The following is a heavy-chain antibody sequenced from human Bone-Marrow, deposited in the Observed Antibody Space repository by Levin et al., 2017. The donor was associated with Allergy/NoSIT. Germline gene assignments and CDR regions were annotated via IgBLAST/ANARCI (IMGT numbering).Heavy chain of an antibody. CDR3: ARGPLDILTGYYLHYFDY. Sequence: SQTLSLTCAVYGGSFSGYYWSWIRQPPGKGLEWIGEINHSGSTNYNPSLKSRVTISVDTSKNQFSLKLSSVTAADTAVYYCARGPLDILTGYYLHYFDYWGQGTLVTVSS. V-gene: IGHV4-34*01. J-gene: IGHJ4*02. CDR1: GGSFSGYY. D-gene: IGHD3-9*01. CDR2: INHSGST.